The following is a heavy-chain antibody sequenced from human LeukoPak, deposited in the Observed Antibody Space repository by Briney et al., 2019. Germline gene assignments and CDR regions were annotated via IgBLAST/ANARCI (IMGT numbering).Heavy chain of an antibody. V-gene: IGHV3-21*01. Sequence: GGSLRLSCAASGFSFSTYAISWVRQAPGKGLEWVSCISTTSSYIFYADSVRGRFTISRDNSKNTLYLQMNSLRAEDTAVYYCARGSIAARTYYYYYMDVWGKGATVTVSS. CDR1: GFSFSTYA. CDR3: ARGSIAARTYYYYYMDV. D-gene: IGHD6-6*01. J-gene: IGHJ6*03. CDR2: ISTTSSYI.